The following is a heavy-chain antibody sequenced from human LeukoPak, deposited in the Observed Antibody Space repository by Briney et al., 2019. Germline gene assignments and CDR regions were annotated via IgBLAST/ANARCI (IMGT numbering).Heavy chain of an antibody. CDR3: ARSSQRVGASYFDY. D-gene: IGHD1-26*01. J-gene: IGHJ4*02. CDR2: YTGST. Sequence: PSETLSLTCSASGASISTLNWSWIRQPPGKGLEWIGYYTGSTNYNPSLKSRVTIFPDTSKNQSSLRLTSVTAADTAVYYCARSSQRVGASYFDYWGQGTLVTVSS. V-gene: IGHV4-59*08. CDR1: GASISTLN.